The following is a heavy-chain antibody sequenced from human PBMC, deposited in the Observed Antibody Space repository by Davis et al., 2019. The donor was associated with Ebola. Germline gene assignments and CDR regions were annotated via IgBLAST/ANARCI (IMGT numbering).Heavy chain of an antibody. CDR2: ISSSSSTI. D-gene: IGHD3-10*01. CDR3: AKGDENGLGSLYYYYGMDV. J-gene: IGHJ6*02. Sequence: GESLKISCAASGFTFSSYSMNWVRPAPGKGLEWVTYISSSSSTIYYADSVKGRFTISRDNAKNSLYLQMNSLRDENTAVYDCAKGDENGLGSLYYYYGMDVWGQGTTVTVSS. V-gene: IGHV3-48*02. CDR1: GFTFSSYS.